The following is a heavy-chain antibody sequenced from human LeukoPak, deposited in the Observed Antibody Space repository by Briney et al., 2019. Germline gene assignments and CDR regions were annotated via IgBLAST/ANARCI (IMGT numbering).Heavy chain of an antibody. CDR2: ISAYNGYA. V-gene: IGHV1-18*01. Sequence: ASVKVSCKASGYTFTSYGISWVRQAPGQGLEWMGWISAYNGYAKYAQNVQGRDTMTTDTSTSTAYMELRSLRSDDTAVYYCARNDSSGYDYWGQGTLVTVSS. J-gene: IGHJ4*02. D-gene: IGHD3-22*01. CDR1: GYTFTSYG. CDR3: ARNDSSGYDY.